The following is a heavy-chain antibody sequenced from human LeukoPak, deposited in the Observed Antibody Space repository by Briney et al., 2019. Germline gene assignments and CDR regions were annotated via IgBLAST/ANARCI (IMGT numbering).Heavy chain of an antibody. V-gene: IGHV4-38-2*02. J-gene: IGHJ4*02. CDR1: GYSISSGYY. CDR2: IYHSGST. Sequence: SETLSLTCTVSGYSISSGYYWGWIRQPPGKGLEWLGSIYHSGSTYYNPSLKSRVTISVDTSKNQFSLKLSSVTAAEMAVYYCARSGYDFWSGYENLFDYWGQGTLVTVSS. D-gene: IGHD3-3*01. CDR3: ARSGYDFWSGYENLFDY.